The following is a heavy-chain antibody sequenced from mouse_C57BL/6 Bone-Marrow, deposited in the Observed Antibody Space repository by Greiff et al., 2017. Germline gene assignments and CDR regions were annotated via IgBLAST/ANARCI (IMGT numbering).Heavy chain of an antibody. CDR3: ARRGTTVVAVDY. D-gene: IGHD1-1*01. V-gene: IGHV5-12*01. Sequence: EVQRVESGGGLVQPGGSLTLSCAASGFTFSDYYMYWVRQTPEKRLEWVAYISNGGGSTYYPDTLKGRFTISRDNAKNPLYLQMSRLTSEDTAMYYCARRGTTVVAVDYWGQGTSVTVSS. CDR2: ISNGGGST. J-gene: IGHJ4*01. CDR1: GFTFSDYY.